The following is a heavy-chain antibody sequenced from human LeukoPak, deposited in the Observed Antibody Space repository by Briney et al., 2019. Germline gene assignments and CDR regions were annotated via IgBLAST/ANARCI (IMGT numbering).Heavy chain of an antibody. J-gene: IGHJ4*02. CDR1: GGSISNYY. V-gene: IGHV4-59*08. CDR2: IYYSGAT. CDR3: ARFGITVVRGGKYYFDY. Sequence: SGTLSLTCTVSGGSISNYYWSWIRQPPGKGLEWIGHIYYSGATKYNSSLKSRITISVDTSKNQFSLMLSSVTAADTAVYYCARFGITVVRGGKYYFDYWGQGTLVTVSS. D-gene: IGHD3-10*01.